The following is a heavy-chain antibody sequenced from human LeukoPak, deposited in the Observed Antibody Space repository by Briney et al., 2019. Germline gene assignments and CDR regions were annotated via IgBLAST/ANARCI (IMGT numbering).Heavy chain of an antibody. J-gene: IGHJ4*02. Sequence: SCKASGYTFSGYYIHWVRQAPGKGLEWVAVISYDGSNKYYADSVKGRFTISRDNSKNTLYLQMNSLRAEDTAVYYCAKGGWDIVVVVAADSGPLDYWGQGTLVTVSS. CDR1: GYTFSGYY. CDR2: ISYDGSNK. D-gene: IGHD2-15*01. CDR3: AKGGWDIVVVVAADSGPLDY. V-gene: IGHV3-30*18.